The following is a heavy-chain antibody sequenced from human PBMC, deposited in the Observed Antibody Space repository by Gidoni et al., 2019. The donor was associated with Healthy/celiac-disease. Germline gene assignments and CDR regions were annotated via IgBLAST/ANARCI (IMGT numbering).Heavy chain of an antibody. Sequence: QVQLVESGGGVVQPGRSLRLSCAASGFTFSSYGMHWVRQAPGKGLEWVAVIWYDGSNKYYADSVKGRFTISRDNSKNTLYLQMNSLRAEDTAVYYCARDVPEGGATGDYWGQGTLVTVSS. CDR3: ARDVPEGGATGDY. V-gene: IGHV3-33*01. D-gene: IGHD1-26*01. CDR2: IWYDGSNK. CDR1: GFTFSSYG. J-gene: IGHJ4*02.